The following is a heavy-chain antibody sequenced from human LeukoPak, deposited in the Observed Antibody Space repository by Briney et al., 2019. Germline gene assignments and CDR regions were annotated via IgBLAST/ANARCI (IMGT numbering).Heavy chain of an antibody. V-gene: IGHV3-23*01. J-gene: IGHJ4*02. D-gene: IGHD2-2*01. CDR2: ISGSGGST. CDR3: AKASSIVIVVGLGFDY. CDR1: GFTFSSYA. Sequence: GGSLRLSCAASGFTFSSYAVSWVRQAPGKGLEWVSAISGSGGSTYYADSVKGRFTISRDNSKNTLYLQMNSLRAEDTAVYYCAKASSIVIVVGLGFDYWGQGTLVTVSS.